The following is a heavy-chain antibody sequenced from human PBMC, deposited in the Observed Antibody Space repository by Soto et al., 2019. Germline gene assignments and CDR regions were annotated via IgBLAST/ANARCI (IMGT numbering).Heavy chain of an antibody. Sequence: QVQLVQSGAEVKKPGASVKVSCKASGYTFTSYYMHWVRQAPGQGLEWMGIINPSGGSTSYAKKFQGRVTMTGDTSTSTVYMELRSVSSEDTAVYYCAREFSPATAFDIWGQGTMVTVSS. V-gene: IGHV1-46*03. CDR2: INPSGGST. J-gene: IGHJ3*02. D-gene: IGHD2-2*01. CDR3: AREFSPATAFDI. CDR1: GYTFTSYY.